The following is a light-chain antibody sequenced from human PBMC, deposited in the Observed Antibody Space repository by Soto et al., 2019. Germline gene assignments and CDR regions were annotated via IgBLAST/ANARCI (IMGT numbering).Light chain of an antibody. CDR3: QQYNNWPYT. V-gene: IGKV3-15*01. Sequence: EIVMTQSPATLSVSPGERAALSCRASQSVSSNFAWYQQKPGQAPRLLIYGASTRATGIPARFSGSVSGTEFTLTISSLQSEDFAVYYCQQYNNWPYTFGQGTKLEIK. CDR1: QSVSSN. CDR2: GAS. J-gene: IGKJ2*01.